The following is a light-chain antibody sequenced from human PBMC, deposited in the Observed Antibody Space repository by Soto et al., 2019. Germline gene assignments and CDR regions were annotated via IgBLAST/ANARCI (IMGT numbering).Light chain of an antibody. CDR3: QQYKDYTWT. J-gene: IGKJ1*01. Sequence: DIQMTQSPSTLPASVGDRVSITCRASQSVDRYLAWYQQKPGKAPHLLIYDASSLESGVPSRFSGSGSGTEFTLTISSLQPDDFTTFYCQQYKDYTWTFGQGTKVDIK. CDR2: DAS. CDR1: QSVDRY. V-gene: IGKV1-5*01.